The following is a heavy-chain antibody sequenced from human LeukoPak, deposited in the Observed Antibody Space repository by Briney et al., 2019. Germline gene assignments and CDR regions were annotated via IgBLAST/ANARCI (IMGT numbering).Heavy chain of an antibody. J-gene: IGHJ4*02. Sequence: ASVKVSCKASGYTFTGYYIHWVRQAPGQGLEWMGWINPNSGGTIYAQSFQGRVTMTRDTSSSTAHMELSRLRSEDTAVYYCARGRSSTSPLDYWGQGTLVTVSS. D-gene: IGHD2-2*01. CDR3: ARGRSSTSPLDY. CDR1: GYTFTGYY. V-gene: IGHV1-2*02. CDR2: INPNSGGT.